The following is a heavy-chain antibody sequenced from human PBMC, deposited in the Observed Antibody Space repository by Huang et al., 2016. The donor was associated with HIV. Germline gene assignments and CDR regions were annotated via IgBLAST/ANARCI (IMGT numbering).Heavy chain of an antibody. D-gene: IGHD3-9*01. J-gene: IGHJ2*01. V-gene: IGHV4-34*02. CDR3: ARDVNFYDSTGYHSPYWYFDL. CDR2: INNRGIT. Sequence: QVHLQQWGAGLLKPSETLSLTCAVYGGSFSGYYWTWIRQSPGKGLEWIGDINNRGITNYNPSLKSRVIMTGDASRNQFSLKLRSVTAADTAVYYCARDVNFYDSTGYHSPYWYFDLWGRGALVTVSS. CDR1: GGSFSGYY.